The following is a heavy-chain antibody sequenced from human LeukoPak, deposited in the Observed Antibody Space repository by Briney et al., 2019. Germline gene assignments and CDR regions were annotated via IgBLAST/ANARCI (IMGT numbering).Heavy chain of an antibody. J-gene: IGHJ4*02. CDR2: VNRGGETR. Sequence: QPGGSLKLSCVASGFTFSSYEMNWVRQAPGKGLGWVSYVNRGGETRDYADSVGGRFTISRDNAENSLYLYMNSLRADDTAFYYCAREGSRSGFFDWGQGTPVTVSS. CDR3: AREGSRSGFFD. V-gene: IGHV3-48*03. CDR1: GFTFSSYE. D-gene: IGHD3-22*01.